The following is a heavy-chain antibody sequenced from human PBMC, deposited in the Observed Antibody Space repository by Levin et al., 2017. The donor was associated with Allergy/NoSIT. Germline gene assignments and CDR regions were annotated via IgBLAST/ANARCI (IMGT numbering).Heavy chain of an antibody. CDR3: ANQPPYSSGWYSDY. V-gene: IGHV3-48*01. D-gene: IGHD6-19*01. CDR2: ISSSSSTI. J-gene: IGHJ4*02. Sequence: GGSLRLSCAASGFTFSGYSMNWVRQAPGKGLEWVSYISSSSSTIYYADSVKGRFTISRDNAKNSLYLQMNSLRAEDTAVYYCANQPPYSSGWYSDYWGQGTLVTVSS. CDR1: GFTFSGYS.